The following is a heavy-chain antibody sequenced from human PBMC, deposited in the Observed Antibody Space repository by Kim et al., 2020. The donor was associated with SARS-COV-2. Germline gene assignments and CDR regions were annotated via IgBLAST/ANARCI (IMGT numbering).Heavy chain of an antibody. CDR3: ARSYYGSGSGDAFDI. CDR2: ISYDGSNK. J-gene: IGHJ3*02. D-gene: IGHD3-10*01. V-gene: IGHV3-30-3*01. CDR1: GFTFSSYA. Sequence: GGSLRLSCAASGFTFSSYAMHWVRQAPGKGLEWVAVISYDGSNKYYADSVKGRFTISRDNSKTTLSLQMNSLRAEDTAVYYCARSYYGSGSGDAFDIWGQATMISDSS.